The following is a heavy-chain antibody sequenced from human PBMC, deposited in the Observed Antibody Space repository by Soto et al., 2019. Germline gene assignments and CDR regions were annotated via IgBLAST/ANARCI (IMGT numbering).Heavy chain of an antibody. J-gene: IGHJ4*02. V-gene: IGHV1-24*01. CDR2: FSPEEGET. CDR1: GYPLTELS. Sequence: QVQLVQSGAEVKKLGASVRVSCKVSGYPLTELSMHWVRQAPGKGLEWMGGFSPEEGETIYAQKFQDRVAMTEDTSTDTVYLELNSLSSADTAVYYCATEPTLLGREPNLDYWGQGTLVTVSS. CDR3: ATEPTLLGREPNLDY. D-gene: IGHD1-26*01.